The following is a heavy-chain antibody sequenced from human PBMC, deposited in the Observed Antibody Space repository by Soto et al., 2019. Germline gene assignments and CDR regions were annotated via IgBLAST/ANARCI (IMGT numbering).Heavy chain of an antibody. J-gene: IGHJ3*02. CDR1: GFTFSGSA. CDR3: TRHLPVVVVIESGDDAFDI. CDR2: IRSKANSYAT. D-gene: IGHD3-22*01. V-gene: IGHV3-73*01. Sequence: ELQLVESGGGLVQPGGSLKLSCAASGFTFSGSAMHWVRQASGKGLEWVGRIRSKANSYATAYAASVKGRFTISRDDSKNTAYLQMNSLKTEDTAVYYCTRHLPVVVVIESGDDAFDIWGQGTMVTVSS.